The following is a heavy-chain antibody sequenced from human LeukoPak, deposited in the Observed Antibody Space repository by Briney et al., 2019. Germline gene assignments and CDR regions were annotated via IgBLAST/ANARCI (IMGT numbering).Heavy chain of an antibody. J-gene: IGHJ4*02. CDR1: GGSISSYY. V-gene: IGHV4-59*01. Sequence: SETLSLTCTVSGGSISSYYWSWIRQPPRKGLEWIGYIYYSGSTNYNPSLKSRVTISVDTSKNQFSLKLSSVTAADTAVYYCASLGVAGYSYGDDYWGQGTLVTVSS. CDR2: IYYSGST. D-gene: IGHD5-18*01. CDR3: ASLGVAGYSYGDDY.